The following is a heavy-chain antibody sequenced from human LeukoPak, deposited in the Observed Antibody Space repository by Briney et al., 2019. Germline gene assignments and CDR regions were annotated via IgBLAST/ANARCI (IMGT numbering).Heavy chain of an antibody. V-gene: IGHV3-7*01. J-gene: IGHJ4*02. CDR1: GFTINNYW. D-gene: IGHD2-15*01. Sequence: GGSLRLSCAASGFTINNYWMSWVRQAPGKGLEWVAAIWKDGNDKRYLDSVKGRFTISRDNTKNSLFLQMSSLRAEDTAVYYCARDASLYCSGNTCYWAHDFRGQGTLVTVSS. CDR3: ARDASLYCSGNTCYWAHDF. CDR2: IWKDGNDK.